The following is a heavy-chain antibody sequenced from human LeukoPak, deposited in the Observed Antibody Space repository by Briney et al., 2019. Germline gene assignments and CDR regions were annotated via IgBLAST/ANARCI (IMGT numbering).Heavy chain of an antibody. D-gene: IGHD3-3*01. CDR2: IKHDGSEK. V-gene: IGHV3-7*01. J-gene: IGHJ4*02. CDR1: GFIFTNYF. CDR3: ASSRYYDFWSGYYSDY. Sequence: GGSLRLSCAASGFIFTNYFMSWVRQAPGKGLEWVASIKHDGSEKYYVDSVRGRFTISRDNAKNSLYLQMNSLRAEDTAVYYCASSRYYDFWSGYYSDYWGQGTLVTVSS.